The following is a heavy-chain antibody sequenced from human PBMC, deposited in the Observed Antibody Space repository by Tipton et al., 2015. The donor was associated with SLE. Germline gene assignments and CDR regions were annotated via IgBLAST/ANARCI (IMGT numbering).Heavy chain of an antibody. D-gene: IGHD3-10*01. V-gene: IGHV3-30*04. CDR2: ISYDGSNK. CDR3: ARELLWFRGCGMVV. Sequence: SLRLSCAASGFTFSSYAMHWVRQAPGKGLEWVAVISYDGSNKYYADSVKCRFTISRDNSKNTLYLQMNSLRAEDTAVYYCARELLWFRGCGMVVWGHGTTVRVSS. CDR1: GFTFSSYA. J-gene: IGHJ6*02.